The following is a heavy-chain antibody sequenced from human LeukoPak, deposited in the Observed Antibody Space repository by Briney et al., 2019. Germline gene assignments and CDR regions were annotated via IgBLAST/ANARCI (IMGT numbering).Heavy chain of an antibody. Sequence: PGGSLRLSCAASGFTFSSYAMSWVRQAPGKGLEWVSAISGSGGSTYYADSVKGRFTISRDNSKNTLYLQMNSLRPEDTSVYYCAKEAGSGSSLGLHYFDYWGQGTLVTVSS. CDR3: AKEAGSGSSLGLHYFDY. D-gene: IGHD1-26*01. CDR2: ISGSGGST. V-gene: IGHV3-23*01. CDR1: GFTFSSYA. J-gene: IGHJ4*02.